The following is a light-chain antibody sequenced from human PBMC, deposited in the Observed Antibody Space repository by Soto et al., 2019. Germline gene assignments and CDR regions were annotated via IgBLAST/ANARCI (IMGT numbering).Light chain of an antibody. CDR2: GAS. V-gene: IGKV3D-7*01. Sequence: EIVMSQSPATLSLSPGERATLSCRAIQSVTSNYLSWYQQKPGQAPRLLIYGASTRATDIPARFSGSGSGTDFTLTISSLEPEDFAVYYCQQRNIWPPVTFGQGTRLEIK. CDR1: QSVTSNY. J-gene: IGKJ5*01. CDR3: QQRNIWPPVT.